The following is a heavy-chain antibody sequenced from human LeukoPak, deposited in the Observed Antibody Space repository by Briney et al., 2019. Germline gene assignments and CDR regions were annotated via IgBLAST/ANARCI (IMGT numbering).Heavy chain of an antibody. Sequence: SETLSLTCTVSGDSINSTTYYWGWIRQPPGKGLEWIGNIYYSGSTYYNPSLKSRVTISVDMSKNQFSLKLSSVTAADTAVYYCARVGGYDDAFDIWGQGTMVTVSS. D-gene: IGHD2-8*02. V-gene: IGHV4-39*07. J-gene: IGHJ3*02. CDR1: GDSINSTTYY. CDR2: IYYSGST. CDR3: ARVGGYDDAFDI.